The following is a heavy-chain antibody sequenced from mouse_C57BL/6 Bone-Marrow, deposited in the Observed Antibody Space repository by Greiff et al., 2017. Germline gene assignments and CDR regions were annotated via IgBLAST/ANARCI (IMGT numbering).Heavy chain of an antibody. J-gene: IGHJ4*01. CDR1: GFSFNTYA. V-gene: IGHV10-1*01. CDR2: IRSKSNNYAT. CDR3: GRSNLYYYAMDY. D-gene: IGHD2-5*01. Sequence: DVKLVESGGGLVQPKGSLKLSCAASGFSFNTYAMNWVRQAPGKGLEWVARIRSKSNNYATYYADSVKDRFTISRDDSESMLYLQRNNLKTEDAAMYYCGRSNLYYYAMDYWGQGTSVTVAS.